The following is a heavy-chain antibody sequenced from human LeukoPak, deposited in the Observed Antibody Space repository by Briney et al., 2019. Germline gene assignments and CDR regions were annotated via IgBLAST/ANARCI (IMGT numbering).Heavy chain of an antibody. J-gene: IGHJ6*03. Sequence: SETLSLTCTVSGGSISSSSYYWGWIRQPPGKGLEWIGSIYYSGGIYYNPSLKSRVTISVDTSKNQFSLKLSSVTAADTAVYYCARKAVAGNPYYYYMDVWGKGTTVTVSS. CDR2: IYYSGGI. D-gene: IGHD6-19*01. CDR1: GGSISSSSYY. V-gene: IGHV4-39*07. CDR3: ARKAVAGNPYYYYMDV.